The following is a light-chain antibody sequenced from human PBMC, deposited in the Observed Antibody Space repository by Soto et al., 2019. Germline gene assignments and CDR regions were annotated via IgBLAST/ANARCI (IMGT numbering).Light chain of an antibody. Sequence: DIQMTQSPSTLSASVGDTVTITCRASQSISAWLAWYQHEPGKAPKLLIYDASSLESGVPSRFSGSGSGTQFTLTISSLQPDDFATYYCQQYNTYSFGQGTKVDIK. CDR3: QQYNTYS. V-gene: IGKV1-5*01. J-gene: IGKJ1*01. CDR2: DAS. CDR1: QSISAW.